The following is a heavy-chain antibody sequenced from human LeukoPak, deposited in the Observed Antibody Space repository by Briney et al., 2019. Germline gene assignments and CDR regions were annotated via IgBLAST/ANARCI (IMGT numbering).Heavy chain of an antibody. CDR2: ISGSGGST. CDR3: ARGASNWNFDYYGMDV. J-gene: IGHJ6*02. CDR1: RFTVSSNY. D-gene: IGHD1-1*01. Sequence: GGSLRLSCAASRFTVSSNYMSWVRQAPGKGLEWVSAISGSGGSTYYADSVKGRFTISRDNAKNSLYLQMNSLRAEDTAVYYCARGASNWNFDYYGMDVWGQGTTVTVSS. V-gene: IGHV3-11*04.